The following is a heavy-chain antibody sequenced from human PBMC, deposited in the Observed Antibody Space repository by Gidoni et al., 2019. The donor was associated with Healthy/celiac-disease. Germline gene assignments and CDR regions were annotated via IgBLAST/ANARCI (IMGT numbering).Heavy chain of an antibody. CDR2: ISGSGGST. D-gene: IGHD3-22*01. J-gene: IGHJ4*02. Sequence: EVQLLESGGGLVQPGGSLRLSCAASGFTFSSYAMSWVRQAPGKGLEWVSAISGSGGSTYYADSVKGRFTISRDNAKNTLYLQMNSLRAEDTAVYYCAKGAYYYDSSGYLYYFDYWGQGTLVTVSS. CDR1: GFTFSSYA. CDR3: AKGAYYYDSSGYLYYFDY. V-gene: IGHV3-23*01.